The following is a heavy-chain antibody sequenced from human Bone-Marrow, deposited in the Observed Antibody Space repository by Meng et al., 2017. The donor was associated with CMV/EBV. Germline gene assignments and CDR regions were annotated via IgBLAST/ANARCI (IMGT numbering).Heavy chain of an antibody. CDR2: IYYSGST. J-gene: IGHJ5*02. CDR3: ARDSPVGQLPPHGFDP. D-gene: IGHD2-2*01. CDR1: GVSMISSGHY. V-gene: IGHV4-61*05. Sequence: GSLRLSCTISGVSMISSGHYWGWIRQPPGKGLEWIGYIYYSGSTNYNPSLKSRVTISVDTSKNQFSLKLSSVTAADTAVYYCARDSPVGQLPPHGFDPWGQGTLVTVSS.